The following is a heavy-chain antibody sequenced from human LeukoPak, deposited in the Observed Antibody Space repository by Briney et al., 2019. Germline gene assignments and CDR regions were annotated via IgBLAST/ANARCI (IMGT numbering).Heavy chain of an antibody. CDR3: ARARDMVRGVIILPVDD. CDR1: GYTFTGYY. Sequence: GASVTVSCTASGYTFTGYYMHWVRQAPAQGLEWMGRIIPILGIANYAHKFQGRVTITVDKSTSTAYMELSSLRSEDRAVYYCARARDMVRGVIILPVDDWGQGTLVTVSS. CDR2: IIPILGIA. D-gene: IGHD3-10*01. V-gene: IGHV1-69*04. J-gene: IGHJ4*02.